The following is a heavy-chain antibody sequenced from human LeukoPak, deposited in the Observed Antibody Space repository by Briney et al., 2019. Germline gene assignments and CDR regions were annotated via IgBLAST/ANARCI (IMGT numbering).Heavy chain of an antibody. J-gene: IGHJ4*02. Sequence: PSETLSLTCTVSGGSISSSSYYWGWIRQPPGKGLEWIGSIYYSGSTYYNPSLKSRVTISVDTSENQFSLKLSSVTAADTAVYYCARGTEDYYFDYWGQGTLVTVSS. CDR3: ARGTEDYYFDY. CDR2: IYYSGST. D-gene: IGHD2-15*01. V-gene: IGHV4-39*01. CDR1: GGSISSSSYY.